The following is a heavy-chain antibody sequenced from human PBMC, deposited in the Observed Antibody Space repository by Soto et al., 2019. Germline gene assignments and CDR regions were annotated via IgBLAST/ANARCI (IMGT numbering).Heavy chain of an antibody. CDR2: ISGSGGST. CDR3: AKVLLGSYIAAAGGLFDY. J-gene: IGHJ4*02. D-gene: IGHD6-13*01. V-gene: IGHV3-23*01. CDR1: GFTFSSYA. Sequence: HPGGSLRLSCAASGFTFSSYAMSWVRQAPGKGLEWVSAISGSGGSTYYADSVKGRFTISRDNSKNTLYLQMNSLRAEDTAVYYCAKVLLGSYIAAAGGLFDYWGQGTLVTVSS.